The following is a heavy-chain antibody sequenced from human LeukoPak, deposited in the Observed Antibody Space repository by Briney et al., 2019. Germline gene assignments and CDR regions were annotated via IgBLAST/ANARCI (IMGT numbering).Heavy chain of an antibody. CDR3: ARLSSFAFDI. J-gene: IGHJ3*02. Sequence: GGSLRLSCAASGFTCSTYVMSWVRQAPGKGLEWLSLILHNGDSTYYADSVKGRFTISRDNSKNTLYLQVNSLRAEDTAVYYCARLSSFAFDIWGQGTMVTVSS. V-gene: IGHV3-23*01. D-gene: IGHD3-16*02. CDR2: ILHNGDST. CDR1: GFTCSTYV.